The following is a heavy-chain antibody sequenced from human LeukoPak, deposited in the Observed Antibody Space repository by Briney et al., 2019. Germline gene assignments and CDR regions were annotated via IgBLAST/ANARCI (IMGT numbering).Heavy chain of an antibody. D-gene: IGHD2-15*01. J-gene: IGHJ4*02. CDR3: ARAGRCIGTDHLGY. CDR2: MNPNSGNT. V-gene: IGHV1-8*01. Sequence: ASVKVSCKASGYTFTSYDINWVRQATGQGLEWMGWMNPNSGNTGYAQKFQGRVTMTRNTSISTAYMELSSLRSEDTAVYYCARAGRCIGTDHLGYWGQGTLVTVSS. CDR1: GYTFTSYD.